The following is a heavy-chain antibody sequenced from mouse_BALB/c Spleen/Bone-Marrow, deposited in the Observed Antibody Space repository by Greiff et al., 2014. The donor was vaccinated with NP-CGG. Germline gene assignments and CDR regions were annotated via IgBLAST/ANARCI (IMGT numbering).Heavy chain of an antibody. D-gene: IGHD2-2*01. J-gene: IGHJ4*01. Sequence: VQLQQSGAELARPGASVKLSCKASGYTFTSYWMQWVKQRPGQGLEWIGAIYPGDGDTRYTQKFKGKATLTADKSSSTAYVQLSSLASEDSAVYYCARFYGYDGMDYWGQGTSVTVSS. CDR1: GYTFTSYW. V-gene: IGHV1-87*01. CDR3: ARFYGYDGMDY. CDR2: IYPGDGDT.